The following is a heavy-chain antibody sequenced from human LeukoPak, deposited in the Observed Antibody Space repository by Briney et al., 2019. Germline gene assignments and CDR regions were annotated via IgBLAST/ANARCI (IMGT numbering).Heavy chain of an antibody. V-gene: IGHV2-5*01. CDR2: IYWNDDK. J-gene: IGHJ6*03. CDR1: GFSLSTSGVG. D-gene: IGHD3-22*01. Sequence: SGPTLVNPTQTLTLTCTFSGFSLSTSGVGVGWIRQPPGKALEWLALIYWNDDKRYSPSLKSRLTITKDTSKNQVVLTMTNMDPVDTATYYCTHRQRYYYDSSDLNFLDYYYYMDVWGKGTTVTVSS. CDR3: THRQRYYYDSSDLNFLDYYYYMDV.